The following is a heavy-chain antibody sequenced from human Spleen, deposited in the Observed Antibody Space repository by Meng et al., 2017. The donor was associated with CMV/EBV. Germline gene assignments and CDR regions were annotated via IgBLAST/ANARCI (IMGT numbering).Heavy chain of an antibody. CDR3: ARDPGTTSAGKYYYYGMDV. CDR1: GFTFSSYW. D-gene: IGHD3-10*01. J-gene: IGHJ6*02. Sequence: GGSLRLSCAASGFTFSSYWMHWVRQAPGKGLEWVANIKQDDGSEKYYVDSVKGRFTISRDNRKNSVYLQMDSLRVEDTAVYFCARDPGTTSAGKYYYYGMDVWGQGTTVTVSS. V-gene: IGHV3-7*01. CDR2: IKQDDGSEK.